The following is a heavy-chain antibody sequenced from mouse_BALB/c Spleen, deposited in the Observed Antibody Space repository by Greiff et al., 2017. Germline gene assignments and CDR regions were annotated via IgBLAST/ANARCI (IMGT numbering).Heavy chain of an antibody. D-gene: IGHD1-1*01. CDR1: GYSITSDYA. Sequence: EVQLQESGPGLVKPSQSLSLTCTVTGYSITSDYAWNWIRQFPGNKLEWMGYISYSGSTSYNPSLKSRISITRDTSKNQFFLQLNSVTTEDTATYYCARKTYYGKDYWGQGTTLTVSS. J-gene: IGHJ2*01. V-gene: IGHV3-2*02. CDR3: ARKTYYGKDY. CDR2: ISYSGST.